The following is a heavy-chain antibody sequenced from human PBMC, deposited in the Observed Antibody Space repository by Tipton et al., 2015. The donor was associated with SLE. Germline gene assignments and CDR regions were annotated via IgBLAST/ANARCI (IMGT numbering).Heavy chain of an antibody. CDR3: AVYSSNWPYFDY. CDR2: IYHSGNT. J-gene: IGHJ4*02. Sequence: GLVKPSETLSLTCAVSGYSISNGYYWGWLRQPPGKGLEYIATIYHSGNTYYNPSLESRFSISVDTSKNQFSVRLTSVTAADTAVYYCAVYSSNWPYFDYWGQGTLVTVSS. V-gene: IGHV4-38-2*01. CDR1: GYSISNGYY. D-gene: IGHD6-13*01.